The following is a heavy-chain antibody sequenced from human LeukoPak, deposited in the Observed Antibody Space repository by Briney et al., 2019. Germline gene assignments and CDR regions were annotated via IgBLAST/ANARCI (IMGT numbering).Heavy chain of an antibody. CDR3: ARDLAYCGGDCYDDY. Sequence: ASVKVSCKASGYTFTSYDINWVRQATGQALEWMGWMNPNSGNTGYAQKFQGRVTMTRNTSITTAYMELSSLRSEDTAVYYCARDLAYCGGDCYDDYWGQGTLVTVSS. J-gene: IGHJ4*02. CDR1: GYTFTSYD. CDR2: MNPNSGNT. D-gene: IGHD2-21*02. V-gene: IGHV1-8*01.